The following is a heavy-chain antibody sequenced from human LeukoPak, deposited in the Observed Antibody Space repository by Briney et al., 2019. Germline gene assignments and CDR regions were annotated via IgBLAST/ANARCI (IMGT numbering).Heavy chain of an antibody. CDR2: ISSSSSTI. D-gene: IGHD6-19*01. CDR1: GFTFSSYS. CDR3: ARGPGEQWRGMSDI. Sequence: YPGGSLRLSCAASGFTFSSYSMNWVRQAPGKGLEWVSYISSSSSTIYYADSVKGRFTISRDNAKNSLYLQMNSLRAEDTAVYYCARGPGEQWRGMSDIWGQGTMVTVSS. V-gene: IGHV3-48*01. J-gene: IGHJ3*02.